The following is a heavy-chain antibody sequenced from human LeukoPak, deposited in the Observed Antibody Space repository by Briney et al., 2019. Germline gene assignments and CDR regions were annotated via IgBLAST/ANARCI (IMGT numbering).Heavy chain of an antibody. CDR1: GFNFNDYN. D-gene: IGHD1-14*01. CDR2: ITNTGRTV. V-gene: IGHV3-48*01. CDR3: ARPHTTNWPNDAFDL. Sequence: GXXLRLSCAASGFNFNDYNMNWVRQAPGKGAEWLTYITNTGRTVHYVESVKGGYTISRENAKNSLYLQMNSLTTDDTAIYYCARPHTTNWPNDAFDLWGQGTLVTVSS. J-gene: IGHJ3*01.